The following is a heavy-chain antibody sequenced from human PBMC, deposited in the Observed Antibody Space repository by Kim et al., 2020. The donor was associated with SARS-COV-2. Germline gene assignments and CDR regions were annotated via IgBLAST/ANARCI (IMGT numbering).Heavy chain of an antibody. V-gene: IGHV3-30*03. J-gene: IGHJ4*02. CDR3: ALELDY. CDR2: YDGSNK. D-gene: IGHD1-7*01. Sequence: YDGSNKYYADSVKGRFTISRDNSKNTLYLQMNSLRAEDTAVYYCALELDYWGQGTLVTVSS.